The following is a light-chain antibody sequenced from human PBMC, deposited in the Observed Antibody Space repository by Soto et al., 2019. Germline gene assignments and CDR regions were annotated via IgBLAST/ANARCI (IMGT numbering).Light chain of an antibody. V-gene: IGLV1-44*01. J-gene: IGLJ3*02. CDR2: SNN. Sequence: QAVVTQPPSASGNPGQRVTISCSGSSYNIGSNTVNWYQQLPGTAPKLLIYSNNQRPSGVPDRFSGSKSGNSASLAISGLQSEDEADYYCAAWDDSLNGWVFGGGTKVTVL. CDR1: SYNIGSNT. CDR3: AAWDDSLNGWV.